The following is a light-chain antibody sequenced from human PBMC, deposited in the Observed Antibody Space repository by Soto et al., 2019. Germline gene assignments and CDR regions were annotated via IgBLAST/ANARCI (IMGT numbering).Light chain of an antibody. J-gene: IGKJ1*01. CDR3: QQSYSTPRT. Sequence: DIQMTQXPSSLSASVGDRVTITCRASQSISSYLNWYQQKPGKAPKLLIYAASSLQSGVPSRFSGSGSGTDFTLTISSLQPEDFATYYCQQSYSTPRTFGQGTKVEIK. CDR1: QSISSY. V-gene: IGKV1-39*01. CDR2: AAS.